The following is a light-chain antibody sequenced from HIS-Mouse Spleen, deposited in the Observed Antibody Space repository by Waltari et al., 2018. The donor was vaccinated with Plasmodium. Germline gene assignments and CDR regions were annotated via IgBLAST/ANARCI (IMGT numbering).Light chain of an antibody. J-gene: IGKJ1*01. Sequence: DCQMTQSPSSLSASVADRVTITCRASQSISSYLNWYQQKPGKAPKLLIYAASSLQSGVPSRFSGSGSGTDFTLTISSLQPEDFATYYCQQNYNTWTFGQGTKVEIK. CDR3: QQNYNTWT. CDR1: QSISSY. CDR2: AAS. V-gene: IGKV1-39*01.